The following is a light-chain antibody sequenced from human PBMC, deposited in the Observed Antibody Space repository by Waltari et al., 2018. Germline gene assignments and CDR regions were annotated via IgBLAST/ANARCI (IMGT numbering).Light chain of an antibody. CDR3: QSYDTSLSVV. CDR1: GPNIGAGSD. J-gene: IGLJ3*02. V-gene: IGLV1-40*01. CDR2: GSS. Sequence: QSVLTQPPSVSGAPGQRVTIPCPGSGPNIGAGSDAHWYQQLPRAAPKLLIYGSSTRPLGVPDRFFGSTSGTSASLAITGLQAEDEADYYCQSYDTSLSVVFGGGTKLTVL.